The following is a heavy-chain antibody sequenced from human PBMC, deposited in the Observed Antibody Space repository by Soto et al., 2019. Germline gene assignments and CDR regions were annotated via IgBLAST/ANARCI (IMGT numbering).Heavy chain of an antibody. CDR1: GFTFSSYA. J-gene: IGHJ6*02. Sequence: QVQLVESGGGVVQPGRSLRLSCAASGFTFSSYAMNWVRQAPGKGLEWVAVISYDGSNKYYADSVKGRFTISRDNSKNTLYLQKNSLRAEDTAVYYCAREGITMVRGGTMDVWGQGTTVTVSS. CDR2: ISYDGSNK. V-gene: IGHV3-30-3*01. CDR3: AREGITMVRGGTMDV. D-gene: IGHD3-10*01.